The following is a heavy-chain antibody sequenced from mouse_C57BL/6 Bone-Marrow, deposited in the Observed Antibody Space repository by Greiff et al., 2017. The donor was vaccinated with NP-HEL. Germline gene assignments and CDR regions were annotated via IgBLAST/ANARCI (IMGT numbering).Heavy chain of an antibody. CDR2: INPNNGGT. CDR1: GYTFTDYY. CDR3: ARSIYYYGSRVYYYAMDY. Sequence: EVQLHQSGPELVKPGASVKISCKASGYTFTDYYMNWVKQSHGKSLEWIGDINPNNGGTSYNQKFKGKATLTVDKSSSTAYMELRSLTSEDSAVYYCARSIYYYGSRVYYYAMDYWGQGTSVTVSS. D-gene: IGHD1-1*01. J-gene: IGHJ4*01. V-gene: IGHV1-26*01.